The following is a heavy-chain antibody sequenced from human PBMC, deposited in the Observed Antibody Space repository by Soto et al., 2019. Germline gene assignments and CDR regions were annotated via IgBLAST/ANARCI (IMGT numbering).Heavy chain of an antibody. V-gene: IGHV3-23*01. CDR3: ARDSNSYYDFWSTYREGMDV. D-gene: IGHD3-3*01. Sequence: GGSLRLSCTASGFTFSTSAMSWVRQAPGRGLEWVSGISGSGAGTYYADSVKGRFTISRDNSRNTLYLQMNSLRAEDTAVYYCARDSNSYYDFWSTYREGMDVWGQGTTVTVSS. CDR2: ISGSGAGT. CDR1: GFTFSTSA. J-gene: IGHJ6*01.